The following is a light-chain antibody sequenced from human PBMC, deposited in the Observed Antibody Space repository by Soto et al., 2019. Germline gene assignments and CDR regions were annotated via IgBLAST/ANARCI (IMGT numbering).Light chain of an antibody. V-gene: IGKV1-5*01. Sequence: DIQVTQSPATLSAFVGDRVTISCRARQSIDTWLAWYQQKPGKAPKLLIYDASTLESGVPSRFSGSGSGTEFTLTINSLQPEDVATYYCQEYNSYPVSFGQGTRLDI. CDR3: QEYNSYPVS. CDR1: QSIDTW. J-gene: IGKJ5*01. CDR2: DAS.